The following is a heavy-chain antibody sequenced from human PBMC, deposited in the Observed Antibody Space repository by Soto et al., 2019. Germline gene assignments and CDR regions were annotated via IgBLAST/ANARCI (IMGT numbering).Heavy chain of an antibody. CDR3: ARGSFCSGGSCLTPNRAFDI. CDR2: INHSGST. CDR1: GGSFSGYY. J-gene: IGHJ3*02. Sequence: QVQLQQWGAGLLKPSKTLSLTCAVYGGSFSGYYWSWIRQPRGKGLEWIGEINHSGSTNYNPSLKSRVTISVDTSKNQFSLKLSSVTAADTAVYYCARGSFCSGGSCLTPNRAFDIWGQGTMVTVSS. V-gene: IGHV4-34*01. D-gene: IGHD2-15*01.